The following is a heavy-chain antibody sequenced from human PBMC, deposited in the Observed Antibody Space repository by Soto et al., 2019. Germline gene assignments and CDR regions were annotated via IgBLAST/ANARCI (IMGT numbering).Heavy chain of an antibody. J-gene: IGHJ5*02. D-gene: IGHD3-10*01. CDR1: GGSMSPYY. Sequence: SETLSLTCTVSGGSMSPYYGSWIRQSPERGLEWIGYVFYSGDTNYNPSLQSRVTISVDTSMNHFSLKLTSVTAADTAVYYCARHFFGSPFDPWGPGILVTVSS. V-gene: IGHV4-59*08. CDR3: ARHFFGSPFDP. CDR2: VFYSGDT.